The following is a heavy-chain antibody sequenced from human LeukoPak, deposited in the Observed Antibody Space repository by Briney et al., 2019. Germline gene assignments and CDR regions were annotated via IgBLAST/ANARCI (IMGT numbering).Heavy chain of an antibody. J-gene: IGHJ4*02. Sequence: PGGSLRLSCAASGFTFSSYEMNWVRQAPGKGLEWVSYISSSGTTKYYADSVKGRFTISRDNAKDSLYLQMNSLKAEDTALYYCARDRRRDANKYLAYWGQGALVTVSS. CDR3: ARDRRRDANKYLAY. V-gene: IGHV3-48*03. CDR2: ISSSGTTK. CDR1: GFTFSSYE. D-gene: IGHD5-24*01.